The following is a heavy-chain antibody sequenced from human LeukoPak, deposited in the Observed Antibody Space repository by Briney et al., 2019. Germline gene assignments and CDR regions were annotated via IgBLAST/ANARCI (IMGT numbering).Heavy chain of an antibody. CDR1: GFTFSTYW. Sequence: GGSLRLSCAASGFTFSTYWMSWVRQAPGKGLEWVANIKEDGSDKYYVDTVKGRFTVSRDNAKKSLYLQMNGLRAEDTALYYCATTGSAYFAFDIWGQGTMVTVSS. CDR3: ATTGSAYFAFDI. CDR2: IKEDGSDK. J-gene: IGHJ3*02. V-gene: IGHV3-7*01. D-gene: IGHD2/OR15-2a*01.